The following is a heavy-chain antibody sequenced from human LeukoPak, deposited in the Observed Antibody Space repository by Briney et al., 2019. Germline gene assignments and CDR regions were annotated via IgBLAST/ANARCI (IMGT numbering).Heavy chain of an antibody. CDR3: ANMAGGVRGVHVYYYYGMDV. CDR1: GFTFSSYG. J-gene: IGHJ6*02. D-gene: IGHD3-10*01. V-gene: IGHV3-30*18. Sequence: GGSLRLSCAASGFTFSSYGMHWVRQAPGKGLEWVAVISYDGSNKYYADSAKGRFTISRDNSKNTLYLQMNSLRAEDTAVYYCANMAGGVRGVHVYYYYGMDVWGQGTTVTVSS. CDR2: ISYDGSNK.